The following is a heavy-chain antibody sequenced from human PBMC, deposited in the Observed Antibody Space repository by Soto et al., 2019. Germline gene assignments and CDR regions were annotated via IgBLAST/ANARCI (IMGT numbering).Heavy chain of an antibody. J-gene: IGHJ4*02. CDR2: IMPISGAA. D-gene: IGHD1-7*01. Sequence: QVQLVQSGAEVKMPGSSVKVSCRASGGSLSNYALTWVRQAPGQGLEWMGGIMPISGAANYAQKFQGRVTITADKSTSTSYMELSSLRSEDTAVYYCARDMTRTVVPYFDFWGQGTLVTVSS. CDR1: GGSLSNYA. V-gene: IGHV1-69*06. CDR3: ARDMTRTVVPYFDF.